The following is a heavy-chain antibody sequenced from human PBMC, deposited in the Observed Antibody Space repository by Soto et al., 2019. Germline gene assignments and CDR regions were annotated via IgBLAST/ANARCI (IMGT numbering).Heavy chain of an antibody. CDR2: IGTSGSSK. CDR3: ARAAYYYGSGSYYKGEDYFDY. V-gene: IGHV3-48*03. J-gene: IGHJ4*02. Sequence: PGGSLRLSCAASGFSFNLHEMNWVRQAPGKGLEWISYIGTSGSSKYYADSVQGRFTISRDNTKNSLYLQMNSLRAEDTAVYYCARAAYYYGSGSYYKGEDYFDYWGQGTLVTVSS. D-gene: IGHD3-10*01. CDR1: GFSFNLHE.